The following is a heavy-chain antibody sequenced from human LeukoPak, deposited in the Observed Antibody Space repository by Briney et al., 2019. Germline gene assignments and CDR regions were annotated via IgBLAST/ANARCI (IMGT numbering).Heavy chain of an antibody. CDR2: INPNSGGT. CDR1: GYTFTGYY. Sequence: ASVKVSCKASGYTFTGYYMLWVRQAPGQGLEWMGWINPNSGGTNYAQKFQGRVTMTRATSISTAYMELSRLRSDDTAVYYCARDLRACSSTSCYLGGSDYWGQGTQVTVSS. V-gene: IGHV1-2*02. CDR3: ARDLRACSSTSCYLGGSDY. J-gene: IGHJ4*02. D-gene: IGHD2-2*01.